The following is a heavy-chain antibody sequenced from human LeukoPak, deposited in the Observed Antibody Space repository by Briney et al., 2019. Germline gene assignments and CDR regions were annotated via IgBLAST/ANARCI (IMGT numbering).Heavy chain of an antibody. V-gene: IGHV3-7*01. CDR3: GRFGYVSAVDP. Sequence: GGSLRLSCGASGFAFSSYWMTWLRQAPGKGLEFVANIEPAGSATYYADSVKGRFTISRDNTKNLLYLQMNSLTAEDSAVYHCGRFGYVSAVDPWGHGTLVTVSS. CDR1: GFAFSSYW. J-gene: IGHJ5*02. D-gene: IGHD2-15*01. CDR2: IEPAGSAT.